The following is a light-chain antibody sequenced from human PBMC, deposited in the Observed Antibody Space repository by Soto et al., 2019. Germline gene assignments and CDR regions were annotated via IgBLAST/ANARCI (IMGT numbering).Light chain of an antibody. J-gene: IGKJ1*01. CDR2: NSA. Sequence: DIQLTQSPSTLSASVGERVTIACRASQSVSRWLAWYQQRPGKAPKVLIWNSATWHSGVTSRFSGSGSGTEFTLTISSLQPDDFSTDYCQQYNGYSTWTFGQGTKVELK. CDR3: QQYNGYSTWT. V-gene: IGKV1-5*01. CDR1: QSVSRW.